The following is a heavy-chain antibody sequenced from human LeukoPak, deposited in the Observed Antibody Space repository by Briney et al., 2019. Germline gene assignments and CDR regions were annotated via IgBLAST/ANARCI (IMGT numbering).Heavy chain of an antibody. V-gene: IGHV3-21*01. J-gene: IGHJ4*02. D-gene: IGHD6-13*01. CDR2: ISSSSSYI. CDR1: GFTFSRYS. CDR3: ASLGIAAAGRDYFDY. Sequence: PGGSLRLSCAASGFTFSRYSMNWVRQAQGKGLEWVSSISSSSSYIYYADSAKGRFTISRDNAKNSLYLQMNSLRADDTAVYYCASLGIAAAGRDYFDYWGQGTLVTVSS.